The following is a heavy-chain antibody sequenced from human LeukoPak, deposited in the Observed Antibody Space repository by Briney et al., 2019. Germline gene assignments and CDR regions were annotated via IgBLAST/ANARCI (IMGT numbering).Heavy chain of an antibody. CDR1: GLTFSSYG. Sequence: GGSLRLSCAASGLTFSSYGMHWVRQAPGKGLEWVAFIRYDGSNKYYADSVKGRFTISRDNSKNTLYLQMNSLRAEDTAVYYCAKALMITFGGVDYWGQGTLVTVSS. D-gene: IGHD3-16*01. J-gene: IGHJ4*02. CDR2: IRYDGSNK. CDR3: AKALMITFGGVDY. V-gene: IGHV3-30*02.